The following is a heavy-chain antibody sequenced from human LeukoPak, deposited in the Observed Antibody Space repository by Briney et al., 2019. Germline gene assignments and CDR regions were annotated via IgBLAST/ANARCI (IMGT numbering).Heavy chain of an antibody. J-gene: IGHJ4*02. Sequence: GGSLRLSCAASGFSFSTTWMHWVRQPPGQGLVWVARITSDGTIISYADSVKGRFTISRDNSKNTLYLQMNSLRAEDTAVYYCAKGGGYYDSPGFQYWGQGTLVTVSS. CDR2: ITSDGTII. V-gene: IGHV3-74*03. CDR3: AKGGGYYDSPGFQY. D-gene: IGHD3-22*01. CDR1: GFSFSTTW.